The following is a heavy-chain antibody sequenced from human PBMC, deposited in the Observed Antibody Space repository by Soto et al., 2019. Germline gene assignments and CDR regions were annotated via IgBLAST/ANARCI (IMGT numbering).Heavy chain of an antibody. J-gene: IGHJ5*01. CDR3: AKDRVVGAIGDRFDS. V-gene: IGHV3-23*01. CDR1: GFTFSNYA. Sequence: EALLWESGGGLAQPGGSLRLSCAASGFTFSNYAMSWVRQAPEKGLEWVSVISGSGDRTDYADSVKGRFTISRDNSENTVYLQMNSLRVDDTAVYYCAKDRVVGAIGDRFDSWGQGTLVTVSS. D-gene: IGHD1-26*01. CDR2: ISGSGDRT.